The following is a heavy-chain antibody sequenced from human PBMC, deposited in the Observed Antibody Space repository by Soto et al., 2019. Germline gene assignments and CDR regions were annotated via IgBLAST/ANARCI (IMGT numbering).Heavy chain of an antibody. J-gene: IGHJ6*03. D-gene: IGHD2-2*01. CDR1: GGTFSSYT. CDR3: ARGNIVVVPAAIEGVSGDYYYYYDMDV. V-gene: IGHV1-69*02. CDR2: IIPILGIA. Sequence: QVQLVQSGAEVKKPGSSVKVSCKASGGTFSSYTISWVRQAPGQGLEWMGRIIPILGIANYAQKFQGRVTITADKSTSAADLELSSLRSEDTAVYYWARGNIVVVPAAIEGVSGDYYYYYDMDVWGKGTTVTVSS.